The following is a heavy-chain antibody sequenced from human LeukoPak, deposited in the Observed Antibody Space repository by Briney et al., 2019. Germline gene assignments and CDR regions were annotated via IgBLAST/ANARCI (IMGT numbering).Heavy chain of an antibody. V-gene: IGHV4-59*01. D-gene: IGHD2-15*01. CDR3: ARWGGGSLRAYDV. J-gene: IGHJ3*01. Sequence: KPSETLSLTCTVSAVSITSYYWNWIRQPPGKGLEWIGYVHFSGRSLYSPSLKSRVTLSTDTSKNHITLDLNFVTAADTAVYYCARWGGGSLRAYDVWGQGTMATVSS. CDR2: VHFSGRS. CDR1: AVSITSYY.